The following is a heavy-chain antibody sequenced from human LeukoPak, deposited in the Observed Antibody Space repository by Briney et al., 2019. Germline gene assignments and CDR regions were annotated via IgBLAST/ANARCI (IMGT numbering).Heavy chain of an antibody. V-gene: IGHV1-69*13. J-gene: IGHJ3*01. D-gene: IGHD1-26*01. CDR3: ARARGSFPDAFDF. CDR1: GGTFSSYE. Sequence: SVKVSCKVSGGTFSSYEINWVRQAPGQGLEWMGGILPIFGTPKYNQKLQGRVTIIADESTSSVYMDLTSLVSEDTAVYYCARARGSFPDAFDFWGQGTMVIVSS. CDR2: ILPIFGTP.